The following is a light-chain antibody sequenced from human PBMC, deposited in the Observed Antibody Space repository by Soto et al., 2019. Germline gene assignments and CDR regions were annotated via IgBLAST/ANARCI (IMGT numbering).Light chain of an antibody. CDR1: QSISSW. CDR3: QQYNSYSPT. CDR2: KAY. Sequence: DIQMTQSPSTLSASVGDRVTITCRASQSISSWLAWYQQKPGKAPKLLIYKAYSLESGVPSRFSGSGSGTEFTITIRRLQPDDFATNYCQQYNSYSPTFGQGTKVELK. V-gene: IGKV1-5*03. J-gene: IGKJ1*01.